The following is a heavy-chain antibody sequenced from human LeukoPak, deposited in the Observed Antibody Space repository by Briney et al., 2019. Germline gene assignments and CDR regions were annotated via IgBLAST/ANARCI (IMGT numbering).Heavy chain of an antibody. V-gene: IGHV4-39*01. Sequence: PPETLSLTCTVSGGSISSSSYYWGWIRQPPGKGLEWIGSIYYSGSTYYNPSLKSRVTISVDTSKNQFSLKLSSVTAADTAVYYCASWGYSYGPDAFDIWGQGTMVTVSS. J-gene: IGHJ3*02. CDR3: ASWGYSYGPDAFDI. CDR1: GGSISSSSYY. CDR2: IYYSGST. D-gene: IGHD5-18*01.